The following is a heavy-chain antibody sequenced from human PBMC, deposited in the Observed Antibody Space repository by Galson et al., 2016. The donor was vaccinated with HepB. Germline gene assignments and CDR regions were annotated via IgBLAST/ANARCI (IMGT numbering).Heavy chain of an antibody. V-gene: IGHV3-53*01. CDR2: IYSGGYT. D-gene: IGHD3-3*01. CDR1: GFTVRSNY. J-gene: IGHJ4*02. Sequence: SLRLSCAASGFTVRSNYMTWVRQAPGQGLQWVSVIYSGGYTYYADSVKGRFTISSDESKNTVYLQMNSLRAEDTALYYCARSYYDFWSGLGYWGQGTLVTVSS. CDR3: ARSYYDFWSGLGY.